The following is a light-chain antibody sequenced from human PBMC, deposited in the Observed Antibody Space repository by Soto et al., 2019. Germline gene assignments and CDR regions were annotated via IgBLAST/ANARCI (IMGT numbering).Light chain of an antibody. CDR3: QHYKSYSEA. Sequence: DIQMTQSPSTLSGPVGDRVTITCRAGQTIGSGLAWYQQKPGKAPKLLIYKASTLKSGVPSRFSGSGSGTEFTLTISTLQPDDFATYYCQHYKSYSEAFGQGTKVDIK. J-gene: IGKJ1*01. CDR2: KAS. CDR1: QTIGSG. V-gene: IGKV1-5*03.